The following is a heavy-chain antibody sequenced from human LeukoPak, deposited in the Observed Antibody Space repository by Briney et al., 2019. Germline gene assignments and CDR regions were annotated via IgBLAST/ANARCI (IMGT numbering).Heavy chain of an antibody. V-gene: IGHV3-48*03. CDR3: ARAEYSSSSSSFDY. Sequence: GGSLRLSCAASGFTFNIYEMNWVRQAPGKGPEWISYISSSGRSIYYADSVKGRFTISRDNAKNTLYLQMNSLRAEDTAVYYSARAEYSSSSSSFDYWGQGTLVTVSS. J-gene: IGHJ4*02. CDR1: GFTFNIYE. CDR2: ISSSGRSI. D-gene: IGHD6-6*01.